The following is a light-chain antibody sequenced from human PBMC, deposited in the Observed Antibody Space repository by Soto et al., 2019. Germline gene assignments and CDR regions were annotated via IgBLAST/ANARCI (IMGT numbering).Light chain of an antibody. V-gene: IGKV3-20*01. CDR3: QQYGTSPLT. CDR1: QGIGDT. Sequence: EVVMRQSPATLSVSPGEGATFSCRASQGIGDTLAWYQHKPGQTPRLLISGASSRATGVPDRFTGSGSGTDFTLTISRLEPEDFAVYYCQQYGTSPLTFGQGTRLEIK. J-gene: IGKJ5*01. CDR2: GAS.